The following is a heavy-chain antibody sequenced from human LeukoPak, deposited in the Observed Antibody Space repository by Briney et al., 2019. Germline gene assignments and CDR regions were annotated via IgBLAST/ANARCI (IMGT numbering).Heavy chain of an antibody. V-gene: IGHV4-4*07. CDR3: ARHPGYCSGGSCSYFDY. D-gene: IGHD2-15*01. CDR1: GGSISSYY. Sequence: SETLSLTCTVSGGSISSYYWSWIRQPAGKGLEWIGRIYTSGSTNYNPSLKSRVTMSVDTSKNQFSLKLSSVTAADTAVYYCARHPGYCSGGSCSYFDYWGQGTPVTVSS. CDR2: IYTSGST. J-gene: IGHJ4*02.